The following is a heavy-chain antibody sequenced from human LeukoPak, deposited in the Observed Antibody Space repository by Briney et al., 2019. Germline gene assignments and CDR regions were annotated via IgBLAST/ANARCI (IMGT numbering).Heavy chain of an antibody. CDR1: GGSISSYY. CDR2: IYYSGST. Sequence: SETLSLTCTVSGGSISSYYWSWIRQPPGKGLEWIGYIYYSGSTNYNPSLKSRVTISVDTSKNQFSLKLSSVTAADTAVYYCARVHGGGQQLVPSRMDVWGKGTTVTISS. CDR3: ARVHGGGQQLVPSRMDV. J-gene: IGHJ6*04. D-gene: IGHD6-13*01. V-gene: IGHV4-59*01.